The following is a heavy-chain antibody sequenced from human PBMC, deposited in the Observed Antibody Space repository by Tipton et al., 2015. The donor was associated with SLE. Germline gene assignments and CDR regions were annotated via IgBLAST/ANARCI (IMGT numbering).Heavy chain of an antibody. CDR3: ARIHYYGSGSRDY. CDR2: IDSDGTIT. V-gene: IGHV3-74*01. Sequence: SLRLSCAASGFTFNRYWMHWVRQAPGKGLMWVSRIDSDGTITNYADTVKGRFTISRDNAKDTLYLPMNSLRAEDTAVYYCARIHYYGSGSRDYWGQGTLVTVSS. D-gene: IGHD3-10*01. CDR1: GFTFNRYW. J-gene: IGHJ4*02.